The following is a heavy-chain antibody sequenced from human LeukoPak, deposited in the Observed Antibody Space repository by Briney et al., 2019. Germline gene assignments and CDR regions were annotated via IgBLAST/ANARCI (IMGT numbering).Heavy chain of an antibody. CDR1: GFSFGGFA. V-gene: IGHV3-23*01. CDR2: ILAGGSNT. Sequence: GGSLRLSCVPSGFSFGGFAMAWVRPTPGGGRGWVSGILAGGSNTHYIDSVKGSFSISRGTSKKTLYLQMNSLRADDTAVYYCAKDLFYGDWRWDFDPWGQGTLVTVS. D-gene: IGHD4-17*01. J-gene: IGHJ5*02. CDR3: AKDLFYGDWRWDFDP.